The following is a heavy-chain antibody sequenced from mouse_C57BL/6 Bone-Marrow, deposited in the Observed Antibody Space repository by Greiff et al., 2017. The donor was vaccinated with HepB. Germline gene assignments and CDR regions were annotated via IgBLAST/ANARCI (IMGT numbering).Heavy chain of an antibody. J-gene: IGHJ3*01. CDR3: ARSRRAWLAY. Sequence: QVQLQQPGAELVRPGSSVKLSCKASGYTFTSYWMDWVKQRPGQGLEWIGNIYPSDSETHYNQKFKDKATLTVDKSSSTAYMQLSSLTSEDSAVYYSARSRRAWLAYWGQGTLVTVSA. D-gene: IGHD2-12*01. CDR2: IYPSDSET. CDR1: GYTFTSYW. V-gene: IGHV1-61*01.